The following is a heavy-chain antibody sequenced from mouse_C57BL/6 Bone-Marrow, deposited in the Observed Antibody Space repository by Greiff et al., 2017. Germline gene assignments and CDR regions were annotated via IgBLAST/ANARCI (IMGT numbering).Heavy chain of an antibody. Sequence: VMLVESGAELMKPGASVKLSCKATGYTFTGYWIEWVKQRPGHGLEWIGEILPGSGSTNYNEKFKGKATFTADKSSNTAYMQLSSLTTEYSAIYYCAREGFYYGSSQSSYYYAMDYWGQGTSVTVSS. CDR2: ILPGSGST. J-gene: IGHJ4*01. D-gene: IGHD1-1*01. CDR1: GYTFTGYW. V-gene: IGHV1-9*01. CDR3: AREGFYYGSSQSSYYYAMDY.